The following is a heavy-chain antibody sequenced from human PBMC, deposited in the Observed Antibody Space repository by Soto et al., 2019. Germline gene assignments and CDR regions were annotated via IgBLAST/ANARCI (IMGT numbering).Heavy chain of an antibody. Sequence: ASVKVSCKASGYTFTSYGIHWVRQAPGQRLEWMGWINAANGDTKYSPKFQGRVTITRDTSASTAYMELSSLRSEDTAVYYCVRRHVSATGIDWFDPWGQGTMVRVSA. CDR2: INAANGDT. J-gene: IGHJ5*02. CDR1: GYTFTSYG. CDR3: VRRHVSATGIDWFDP. V-gene: IGHV1-3*01. D-gene: IGHD6-13*01.